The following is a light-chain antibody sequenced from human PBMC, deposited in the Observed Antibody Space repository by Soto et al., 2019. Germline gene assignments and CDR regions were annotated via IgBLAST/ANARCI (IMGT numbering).Light chain of an antibody. Sequence: QSALTQPASVSGSPGQSITISCTGTSSDVGSYNLVSWYQQHPGKAPKLMIYEGSKRPSGVSNRFSGSKSGNTASLTISGLQAEDEADYYRCSYAGTPEVVFGGGTKLTVL. CDR3: CSYAGTPEVV. V-gene: IGLV2-23*01. J-gene: IGLJ2*01. CDR1: SSDVGSYNL. CDR2: EGS.